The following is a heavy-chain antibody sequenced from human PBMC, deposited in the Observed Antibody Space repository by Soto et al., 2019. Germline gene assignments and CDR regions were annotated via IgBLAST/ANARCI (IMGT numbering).Heavy chain of an antibody. J-gene: IGHJ5*02. D-gene: IGHD3-10*01. CDR2: IIPIFGTA. V-gene: IGHV1-69*12. CDR3: ARGADYYGSGSYSWFDP. Sequence: QVQLVQSGAEVKKPGSSVKVSCKASGGTFSSYAISWVRQAPGQGLEWMGGIIPIFGTANYAQKFQGRVMITADESTRTAYMGLSSLRSEDTAVYYCARGADYYGSGSYSWFDPWGQGTLVTVSS. CDR1: GGTFSSYA.